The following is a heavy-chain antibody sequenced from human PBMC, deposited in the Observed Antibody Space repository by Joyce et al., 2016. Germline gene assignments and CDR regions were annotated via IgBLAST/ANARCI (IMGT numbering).Heavy chain of an antibody. CDR1: GFTFSSYS. CDR3: ARSSYTNGIFDY. J-gene: IGHJ4*02. V-gene: IGHV3-21*01. CDR2: LSSSSSYR. Sequence: EVQLVESGGGLVKPGGFLRLSCAASGFTFSSYSMRCVRQAPGKRLELVASLSSSSSYRTYTGSVKGRVTISRDNAKNALYLQMNSLRVEDTAVYYCARSSYTNGIFDYWGQGTLVTVA. D-gene: IGHD2-8*01.